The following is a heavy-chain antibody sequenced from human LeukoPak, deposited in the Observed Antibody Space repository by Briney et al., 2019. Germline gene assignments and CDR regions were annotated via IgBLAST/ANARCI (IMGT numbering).Heavy chain of an antibody. CDR2: ISYDGSNK. D-gene: IGHD5/OR15-5a*01. CDR3: ARALRDYYYYYMDV. Sequence: GGSLRLSCAASGFTFSSYAMHWVRQAPGKGLEWVAVISYDGSNKYYAASVKGRFTISRDNSKNTLYLQMNSLRAEDTAVYYCARALRDYYYYYMDVWGKGTTVTVSS. CDR1: GFTFSSYA. V-gene: IGHV3-30*04. J-gene: IGHJ6*03.